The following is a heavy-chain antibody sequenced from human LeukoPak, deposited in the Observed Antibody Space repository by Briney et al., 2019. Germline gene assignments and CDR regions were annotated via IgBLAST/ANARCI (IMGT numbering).Heavy chain of an antibody. CDR1: GFTFNNYA. Sequence: GGSLRLSCAASGFTFNNYAMSWVRQAPGKGLEWVSSISGSGGSTYYADSVKGRFTISRDNSKNTLYLQMNSLRAEDTAVYYCAKDQDFWSGTTFDYWGQGTLVTVSS. V-gene: IGHV3-23*01. D-gene: IGHD3-3*01. J-gene: IGHJ4*02. CDR2: ISGSGGST. CDR3: AKDQDFWSGTTFDY.